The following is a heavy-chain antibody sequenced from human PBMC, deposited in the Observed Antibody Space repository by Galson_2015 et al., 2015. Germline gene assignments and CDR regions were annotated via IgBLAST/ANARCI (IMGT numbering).Heavy chain of an antibody. CDR3: VRMSEDVLRFLDGPNTPRRGPFDY. CDR2: ISHSENT. CDR1: GGSFTSDEW. J-gene: IGHJ4*02. V-gene: IGHV4-4*02. D-gene: IGHD3-3*01. Sequence: SETLSLTCSVSGGSFTSDEWWSCVRQSPGTGLEWIGEISHSENTNYNPSLQSRVTMSLDKSNNQFSLRLTSVTVADTAVYYCVRMSEDVLRFLDGPNTPRRGPFDYWGPGALVTVSS.